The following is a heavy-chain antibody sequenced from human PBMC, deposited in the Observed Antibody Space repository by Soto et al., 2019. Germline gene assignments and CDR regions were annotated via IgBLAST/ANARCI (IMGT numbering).Heavy chain of an antibody. CDR2: VYHTGST. J-gene: IGHJ4*02. D-gene: IGHD6-19*01. CDR1: GASITTYY. Sequence: ETLSLTCDVSGASITTYYWSWIRQAPGKGLEWIGNVYHTGSTDYNSSLKSRVTISVDTSKNQFSLNMNSVTAADTAVYYCARRLFGSGWTLDSWGQGALVTVS. CDR3: ARRLFGSGWTLDS. V-gene: IGHV4-59*01.